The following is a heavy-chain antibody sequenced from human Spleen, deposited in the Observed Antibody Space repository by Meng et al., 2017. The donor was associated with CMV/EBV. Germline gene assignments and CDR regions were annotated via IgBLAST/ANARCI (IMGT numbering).Heavy chain of an antibody. CDR2: ISTSGTTI. J-gene: IGHJ4*02. CDR3: AKSTYYDFWSGPYY. D-gene: IGHD3-3*01. V-gene: IGHV3-48*03. CDR1: GLIFSRFE. Sequence: GESLKISCAASGLIFSRFEMNWVRQAPGKGLEWVSYISTSGTTIYYADSVKGRFTISRDNAKNSLYLQMNSLRAEDTAIYYCAKSTYYDFWSGPYYWGQGTLVTVSS.